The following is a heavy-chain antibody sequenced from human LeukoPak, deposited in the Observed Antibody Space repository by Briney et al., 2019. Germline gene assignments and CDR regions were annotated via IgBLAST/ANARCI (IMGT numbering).Heavy chain of an antibody. D-gene: IGHD4-23*01. CDR1: GFTFSSYA. V-gene: IGHV3-30-3*01. CDR3: ARGRPHGNDY. J-gene: IGHJ4*02. CDR2: ISYDGSNK. Sequence: SGRSLRLSCAASGFTFSSYAMHWVRQAPGKGLEWVAVISYDGSNKYYADSVKGRFTISRDNSKNTLYLQMNSLRAEDTAVYYCARGRPHGNDYWGQGTLVTVSS.